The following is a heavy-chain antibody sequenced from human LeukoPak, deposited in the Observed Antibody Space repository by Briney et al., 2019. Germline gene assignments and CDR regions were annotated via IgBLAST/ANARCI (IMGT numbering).Heavy chain of an antibody. V-gene: IGHV3-9*01. Sequence: GGSLRLSCAASGFTFDDYAMHWVRQAPGKGLEWVSGISWISGSIGYADSVKGRFTISRDNAKNSLYLQMNSLRAEDTALYYCAKDRAAALYYYMDVWGKGTTVTVSS. CDR2: ISWISGSI. CDR3: AKDRAAALYYYMDV. J-gene: IGHJ6*03. D-gene: IGHD6-13*01. CDR1: GFTFDDYA.